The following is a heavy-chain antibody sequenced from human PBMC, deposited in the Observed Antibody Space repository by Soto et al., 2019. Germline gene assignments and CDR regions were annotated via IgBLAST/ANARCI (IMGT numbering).Heavy chain of an antibody. CDR2: ISSSSSYI. Sequence: GGSLRLSCAASGFTFSSYSMNWVRQAPGKGLEWVSSISSSSSYIYYADSVKGRFTISRDNAKNSLYLQMNSLRAEDTAVYYCASPPQGDYYDRKQTDYWGQGTLVTVSS. V-gene: IGHV3-21*01. CDR1: GFTFSSYS. D-gene: IGHD3-22*01. CDR3: ASPPQGDYYDRKQTDY. J-gene: IGHJ4*02.